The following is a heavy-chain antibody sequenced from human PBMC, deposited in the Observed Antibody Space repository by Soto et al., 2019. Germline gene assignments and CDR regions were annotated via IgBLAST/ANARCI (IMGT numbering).Heavy chain of an antibody. D-gene: IGHD5-12*01. CDR3: AMGGGYDSFDD. CDR1: GSSISYGGFS. Sequence: LSLNCTVSGSSISYGGFSLSWIRQSPGRGLEWIGYISHLENKYFHPSFKSRITMSIERTRTHFSLNLASVNAADIDVYYFAMGGGYDSFDDGGQGVLVT. V-gene: IGHV4-30-2*06. CDR2: ISHLENK. J-gene: IGHJ4*02.